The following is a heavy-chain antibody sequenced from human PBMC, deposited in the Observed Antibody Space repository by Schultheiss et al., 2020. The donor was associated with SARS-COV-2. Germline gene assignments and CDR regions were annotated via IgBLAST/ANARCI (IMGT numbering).Heavy chain of an antibody. CDR2: IYYSGST. CDR3: ARQGRYCSSTSCYNPYYYYYMDV. J-gene: IGHJ6*03. Sequence: SETLSLTCTVSGGSISSSSYYWGWIRQPPGKGLEWIGYIYYSGSTNYNPSLKSLVTISVDTSKNQFSLKLSSVTAADTAVYYCARQGRYCSSTSCYNPYYYYYMDVWGKGTTVTVSS. D-gene: IGHD2-2*02. V-gene: IGHV4-61*05. CDR1: GGSISSSSYY.